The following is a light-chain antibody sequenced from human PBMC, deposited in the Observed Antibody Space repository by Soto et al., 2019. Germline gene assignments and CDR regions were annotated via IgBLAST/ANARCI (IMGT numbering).Light chain of an antibody. CDR3: QQYNSYSWT. J-gene: IGKJ1*01. Sequence: DIQITRSPSTLSASLGNRFTITCRASQSISSWLAWYQQKPGKAPKLLIYDASSLESGVPSRFSGSGSGTEFTLTISSLQPDDFATYYCQQYNSYSWTFGQGTKVDI. CDR2: DAS. V-gene: IGKV1-5*01. CDR1: QSISSW.